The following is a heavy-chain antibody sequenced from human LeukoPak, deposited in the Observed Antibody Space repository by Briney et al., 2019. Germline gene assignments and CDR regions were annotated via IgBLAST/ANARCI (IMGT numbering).Heavy chain of an antibody. D-gene: IGHD2-2*01. CDR1: GGSVSSYY. V-gene: IGHV4-59*02. CDR3: ARLTVPLRFDP. J-gene: IGHJ5*02. CDR2: IYYSGST. Sequence: SETLSLTCTVSGGSVSSYYWSWIRQPPGKGLEWIGYIYYSGSTNYNPSLKSRVTISVDTSKNQFSLKLNSVSAADTAVYYCARLTVPLRFDPWGQGTLVTVSS.